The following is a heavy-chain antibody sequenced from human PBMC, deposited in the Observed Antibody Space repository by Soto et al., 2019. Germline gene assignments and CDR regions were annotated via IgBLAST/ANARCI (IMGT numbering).Heavy chain of an antibody. J-gene: IGHJ5*02. D-gene: IGHD6-13*01. CDR2: IYYSGST. CDR3: ARAQDKYSSNWYRCFDP. V-gene: IGHV4-59*08. Sequence: QVQLQESGPGLVKPSETLSLTCTVSGGSISGYYWSWIRQPPGKGLEWIGYIYYSGSTKYNPSLKSRVTISVDTSNNQFSLKLSSVTAADTAVYYCARAQDKYSSNWYRCFDPWGQGTLVTVSS. CDR1: GGSISGYY.